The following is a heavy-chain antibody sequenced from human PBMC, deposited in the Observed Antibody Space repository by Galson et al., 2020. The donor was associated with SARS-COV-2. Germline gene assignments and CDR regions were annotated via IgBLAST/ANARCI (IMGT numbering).Heavy chain of an antibody. Sequence: SETLSLTCTVSSGSISTTSYYWGWIRQPPGKGLEWIGSIYYTGSTYSNPSLKSRVIISVDTSKNQFSLKLNSVTAADTAVYYCARVGGCSGGSCYSPQDFDYWGQGTLVTVSS. D-gene: IGHD2-15*01. CDR2: IYYTGST. V-gene: IGHV4-39*07. CDR3: ARVGGCSGGSCYSPQDFDY. CDR1: SGSISTTSYY. J-gene: IGHJ4*02.